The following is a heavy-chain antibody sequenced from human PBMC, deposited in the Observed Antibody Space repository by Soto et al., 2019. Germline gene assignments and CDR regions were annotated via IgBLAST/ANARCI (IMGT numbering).Heavy chain of an antibody. CDR2: IYWDDDK. V-gene: IGHV2-5*02. J-gene: IGHJ4*02. CDR3: ARTVKFWSGPYFDY. Sequence: QITLKESGPTLVKPTQTLTLTCTFSGFSLSTSGVGVGWIRQPPGKPLEWLALIYWDDDKRYSPSLKSRLTITKDTSKNQVVLSMTNMDPVDTDTYYCARTVKFWSGPYFDYWGQGTLVTVSS. D-gene: IGHD3-3*01. CDR1: GFSLSTSGVG.